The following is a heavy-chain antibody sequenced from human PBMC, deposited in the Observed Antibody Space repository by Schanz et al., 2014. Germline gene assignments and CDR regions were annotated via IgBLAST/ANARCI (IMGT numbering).Heavy chain of an antibody. CDR3: AKVAPAAACLDS. CDR1: GFTFSDYY. CDR2: ISDSGDST. V-gene: IGHV3-11*01. J-gene: IGHJ4*02. D-gene: IGHD2-2*01. Sequence: QVQLVDSGGGLVKPGGSLRLSCAASGFTFSDYYMTWIRQAPGKGLEWVSDISDSGDSTHYADSVKGRFTISRDNAKNALFLQMNSLSAEYTAVYYCAKVAPAAACLDSWGLGTLVTVSS.